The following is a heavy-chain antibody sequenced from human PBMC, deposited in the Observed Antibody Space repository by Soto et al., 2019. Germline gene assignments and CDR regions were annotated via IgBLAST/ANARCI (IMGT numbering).Heavy chain of an antibody. Sequence: GESLKISCAASGFTVSSNYMSWVRQAPGKVLEWVSVIYSGGSTYYADSVKGRFTISRDNSKNTLYLQMNSLRAEDTAVYYWARDNYDSSSSSFDIWGQGTMVTVSS. CDR1: GFTVSSNY. CDR3: ARDNYDSSSSSFDI. D-gene: IGHD6-6*01. J-gene: IGHJ3*02. V-gene: IGHV3-53*01. CDR2: IYSGGST.